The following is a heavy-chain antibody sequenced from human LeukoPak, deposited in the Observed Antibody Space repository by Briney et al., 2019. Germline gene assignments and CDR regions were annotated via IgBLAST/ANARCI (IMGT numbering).Heavy chain of an antibody. CDR1: GGSISSYY. J-gene: IGHJ6*02. D-gene: IGHD5-18*01. CDR3: ARDGGYAPYYYGMDV. CDR2: IYYSGST. Sequence: PSETLSLTCTVPGGSISSYYWSWIRQPPGKGLEWIGYIYYSGSTNYNPSLKSRVTISVDTSKNQFSLKLSSVTAADTAVYYCARDGGYAPYYYGMDVWGQGTTVTVSS. V-gene: IGHV4-59*01.